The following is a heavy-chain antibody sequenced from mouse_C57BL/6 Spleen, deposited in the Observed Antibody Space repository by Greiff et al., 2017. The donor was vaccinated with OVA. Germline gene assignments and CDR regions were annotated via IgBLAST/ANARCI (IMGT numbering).Heavy chain of an antibody. D-gene: IGHD1-1*01. CDR2: INPYNGGT. V-gene: IGHV1-19*01. CDR3: ARWDYYGTWGFDV. CDR1: GYTFTDYY. Sequence: VQLKESGPVLVKPGASVKMSCKASGYTFTDYYMNWVQQSHGKSLEWIGDINPYNGGTSYNQKFKGKATLTVDKSSSTAYMDLNSLTSEDSAVYYCARWDYYGTWGFDVWGTGTTVTVSS. J-gene: IGHJ1*03.